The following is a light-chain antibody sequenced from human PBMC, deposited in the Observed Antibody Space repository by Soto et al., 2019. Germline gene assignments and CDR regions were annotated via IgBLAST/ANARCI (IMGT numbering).Light chain of an antibody. Sequence: EIVLTQPAGALSLSPGERATLSCRCSQSVTSTHLAWYQQKPGQAPRLIIYDASTRATGIPDRFSGSWSGTDCTLTISRLEPEDVTLYYCHQYDNWPWTLAQGTKVDI. CDR1: QSVTSTH. J-gene: IGKJ1*01. CDR3: HQYDNWPWT. V-gene: IGKV3-20*01. CDR2: DAS.